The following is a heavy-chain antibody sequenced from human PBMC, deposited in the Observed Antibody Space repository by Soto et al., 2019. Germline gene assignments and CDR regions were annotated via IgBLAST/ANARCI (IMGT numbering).Heavy chain of an antibody. D-gene: IGHD3-10*01. Sequence: QVQLVESGGGVVKPGRSLRLSCAASGFTFSSYGMHWVRQAQGKGLEWVAVISYDGSNKNYADSVKGGFTISRDNYKNTLYLQMNSMRAEDTAVDYCADGRGITMVRGVLWGQGTLVTVSS. J-gene: IGHJ4*02. V-gene: IGHV3-30*03. CDR3: ADGRGITMVRGVL. CDR2: ISYDGSNK. CDR1: GFTFSSYG.